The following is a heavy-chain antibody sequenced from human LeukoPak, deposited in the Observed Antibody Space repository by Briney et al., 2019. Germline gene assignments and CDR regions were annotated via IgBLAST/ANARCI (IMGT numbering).Heavy chain of an antibody. J-gene: IGHJ6*02. CDR2: IYSGGST. D-gene: IGHD2-2*01. CDR3: ARDNSCSSTSCDYGMDV. CDR1: GFTVSSNY. Sequence: GGPLRLSCAASGFTVSSNYMSWVRQAPGKGLEWVSVIYSGGSTYYADSVKGRFTISRDNSKNTLYLQMNSLRAEDTAVYYCARDNSCSSTSCDYGMDVWGQGTTVTVSS. V-gene: IGHV3-53*01.